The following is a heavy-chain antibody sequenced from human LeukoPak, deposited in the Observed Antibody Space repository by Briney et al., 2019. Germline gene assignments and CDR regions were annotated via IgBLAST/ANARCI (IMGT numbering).Heavy chain of an antibody. CDR1: GFTFSSYA. J-gene: IGHJ4*02. Sequence: GGSLRLSCAASGFTFSSYAISWVRQAPGKGLEWVSAISGSGGSTYYADSVKGRFTISRDNSKNTLYLQMNSLRAEDTAVYYCAKTGSRVWSVEGRFLEWLLRRGFDYWGQGTLVTDSS. CDR3: AKTGSRVWSVEGRFLEWLLRRGFDY. CDR2: ISGSGGST. D-gene: IGHD3-3*01. V-gene: IGHV3-23*01.